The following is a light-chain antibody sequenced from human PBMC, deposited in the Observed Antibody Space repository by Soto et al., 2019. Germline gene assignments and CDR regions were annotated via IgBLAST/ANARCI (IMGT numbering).Light chain of an antibody. Sequence: ESVLTQSPGTLSLSPGERATLSCRASESVSSNYLAWYQQKPGQAPRLLIYGASTRATGIPARFSGSGSGTEFTLTISSLQSEDFAVYYCQQYNNWPPTFGQGTKVDIK. V-gene: IGKV3-15*01. CDR1: ESVSSN. CDR3: QQYNNWPPT. CDR2: GAS. J-gene: IGKJ1*01.